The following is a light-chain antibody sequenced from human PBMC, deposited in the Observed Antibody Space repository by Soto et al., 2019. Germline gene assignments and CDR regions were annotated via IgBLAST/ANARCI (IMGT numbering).Light chain of an antibody. CDR3: QQYNNWPPIT. V-gene: IGKV3-15*01. Sequence: EVVLTQSPGTLSLSAGERATLSCRASQSVSSNYLAWYQQKPGQSPRLLIYGASTRATGIPARFSGSGSGTEFTLTISSLQSEDFAVYYCQQYNNWPPITFGQGTRLEIK. CDR2: GAS. J-gene: IGKJ5*01. CDR1: QSVSSN.